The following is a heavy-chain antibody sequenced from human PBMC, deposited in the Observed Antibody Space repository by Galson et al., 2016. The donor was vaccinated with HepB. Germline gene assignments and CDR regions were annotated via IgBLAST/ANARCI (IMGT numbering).Heavy chain of an antibody. V-gene: IGHV3-48*01. D-gene: IGHD6-6*01. CDR2: ISASSGTI. CDR1: GFRFSDYN. J-gene: IGHJ6*02. CDR3: ARQYSSSSFYYGMDV. Sequence: SLRLSCAASGFRFSDYNMNWVRQAPGRGLEWVAYISASSGTIYYADSVKGRFTISRDNANNSLSLQMNSLRAEDTAVYYCARQYSSSSFYYGMDVWGQGTTVTVSS.